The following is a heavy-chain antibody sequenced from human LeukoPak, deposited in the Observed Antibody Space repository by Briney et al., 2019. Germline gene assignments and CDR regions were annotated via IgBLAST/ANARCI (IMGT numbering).Heavy chain of an antibody. D-gene: IGHD5-18*01. CDR2: INHSGST. V-gene: IGHV4-34*01. CDR3: ARGGYSYGYRYFDY. J-gene: IGHJ4*02. Sequence: PSETLSLTCAVYGGSFSGYYWSWIRQPPGKGLEWIGEINHSGSTNYNPSLKSRVTISVDTSKNQFSLKLSSVTAADTAVYYCARGGYSYGYRYFDYWGQGTLVTVSS. CDR1: GGSFSGYY.